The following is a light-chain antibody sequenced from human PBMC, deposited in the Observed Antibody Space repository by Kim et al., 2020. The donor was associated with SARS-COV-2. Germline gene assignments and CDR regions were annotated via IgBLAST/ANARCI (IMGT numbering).Light chain of an antibody. J-gene: IGLJ2*01. CDR2: DVA. CDR3: CSHADSTTVV. V-gene: IGLV2-11*01. CDR1: SGDVGGYNY. Sequence: GGSGTTSCHETSGDVGGYNYVSWYQQDPGKAPKVMIYDVAKRPSGVPDRFSGSKSYNTASLTISGLQVEEEADYFCCSHADSTTVVFGGGTQLTDL.